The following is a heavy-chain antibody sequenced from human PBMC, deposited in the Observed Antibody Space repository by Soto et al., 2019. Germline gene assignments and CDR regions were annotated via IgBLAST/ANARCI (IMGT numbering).Heavy chain of an antibody. J-gene: IGHJ6*02. CDR1: GGSINSGDYY. D-gene: IGHD3-10*01. V-gene: IGHV4-30-4*01. Sequence: PSETLSLTCTVSGGSINSGDYYWSWIRQPPGKGLEWIGYIYYSGSTYYNPPLRSRVTISIDTSKNHFFLNLSSVTAADTAVYYCLTQGFGPLHGLVDVWGQGTTVT. CDR3: LTQGFGPLHGLVDV. CDR2: IYYSGST.